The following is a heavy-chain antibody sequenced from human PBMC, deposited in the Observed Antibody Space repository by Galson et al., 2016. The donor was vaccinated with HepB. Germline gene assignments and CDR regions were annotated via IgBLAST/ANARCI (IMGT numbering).Heavy chain of an antibody. CDR3: ASDSLYCSGGTCYHQLDY. CDR1: GFTFSSYW. Sequence: SLRLSCAASGFTFSSYWMSWVRRAPGKGLEWVANINQDGSGKYYVDSVKGRFTISRDNARDSLYLGMNSLRAEDAAMYYCASDSLYCSGGTCYHQLDYWGQGTLVTVST. CDR2: INQDGSGK. D-gene: IGHD2-15*01. J-gene: IGHJ4*02. V-gene: IGHV3-7*01.